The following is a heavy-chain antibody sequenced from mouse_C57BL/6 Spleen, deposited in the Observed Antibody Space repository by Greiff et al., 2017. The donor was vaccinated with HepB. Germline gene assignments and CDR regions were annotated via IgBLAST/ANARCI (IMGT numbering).Heavy chain of an antibody. D-gene: IGHD2-14*01. CDR2: INPYNGGT. CDR1: GYTFTDYY. CDR3: ARRYDEDYAMDY. V-gene: IGHV1-19*01. Sequence: EVKLMESGPVLVKPGASVKMSCKASGYTFTDYYMNWVKQSHGKSLEWIGVINPYNGGTSYNQKFKGKATLTVDKSSSTAYMELNSLTSEDSAVYYCARRYDEDYAMDYWGQGTSVTVSS. J-gene: IGHJ4*01.